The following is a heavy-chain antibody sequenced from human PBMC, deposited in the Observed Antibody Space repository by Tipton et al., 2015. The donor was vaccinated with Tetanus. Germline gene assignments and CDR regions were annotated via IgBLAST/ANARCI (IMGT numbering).Heavy chain of an antibody. J-gene: IGHJ4*02. D-gene: IGHD5-24*01. CDR2: ISNGNP. Sequence: GLVKPSETLSLTCSVSRGPISSYYWSWIRQPAGKGLEWIGHISNGNPDYSPSLKSRVTLSVDTSKNEFSLRLRSVTAADTGVYYCARGITDGYNRRFDSWGQGILVAVSP. V-gene: IGHV4-4*07. CDR3: ARGITDGYNRRFDS. CDR1: RGPISSYY.